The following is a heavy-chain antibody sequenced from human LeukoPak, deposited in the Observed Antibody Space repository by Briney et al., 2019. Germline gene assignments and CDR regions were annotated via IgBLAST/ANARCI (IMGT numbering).Heavy chain of an antibody. Sequence: SETLSLTCAVYDGSFSGYYWSWIRQPPGKGLEWIGEINHSGSTNYNPSLKSRVTISVDTSKNQFSLKLSSVTAADTAVYYCARGRGSSSVGAFDPWGQGTLVTVSS. D-gene: IGHD6-6*01. CDR3: ARGRGSSSVGAFDP. V-gene: IGHV4-34*01. CDR2: INHSGST. CDR1: DGSFSGYY. J-gene: IGHJ5*02.